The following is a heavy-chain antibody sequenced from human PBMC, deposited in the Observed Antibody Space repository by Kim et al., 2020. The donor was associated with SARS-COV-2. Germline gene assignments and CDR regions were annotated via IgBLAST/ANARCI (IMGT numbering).Heavy chain of an antibody. CDR1: GGSISSYY. J-gene: IGHJ3*02. CDR2: IYYSGST. CDR3: ARASRSTIFGVVTAPGAFDI. V-gene: IGHV4-59*01. D-gene: IGHD3-3*01. Sequence: SVTLSLTCTVSGGSISSYYWSWIRQPPGKGLEWIGYIYYSGSTNYNPSLKSRVTISVDTSKNQFSLKLSSVTAADTAVYYCARASRSTIFGVVTAPGAFDIWGQGTMVTVSS.